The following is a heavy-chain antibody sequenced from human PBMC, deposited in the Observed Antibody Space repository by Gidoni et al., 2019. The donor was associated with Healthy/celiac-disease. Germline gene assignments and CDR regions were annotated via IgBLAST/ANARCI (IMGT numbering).Heavy chain of an antibody. V-gene: IGHV5-51*01. CDR1: GYSCTSYW. J-gene: IGHJ5*02. D-gene: IGHD3-10*01. Sequence: EVQLVQSGAEVKKPGESLKISWQGSGYSCTSYWIGWVLQLPGKGLEWMGIIYPGDSDTRYSPSFQVQVTISADKSISTAYLQWSSLKASDTAMYYCARLGYYGSGSYSNWFDPWGQGTLVTVSS. CDR3: ARLGYYGSGSYSNWFDP. CDR2: IYPGDSDT.